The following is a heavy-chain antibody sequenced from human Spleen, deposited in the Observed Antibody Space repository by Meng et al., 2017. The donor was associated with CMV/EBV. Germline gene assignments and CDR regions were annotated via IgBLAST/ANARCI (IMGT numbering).Heavy chain of an antibody. CDR2: ISAYTGDL. J-gene: IGHJ5*01. V-gene: IGHV1-18*01. CDR1: GYTFTNHG. D-gene: IGHD2-15*01. CDR3: ARGPSAVGAARFDF. Sequence: ASGYTFTNHGVSWVRQVPGQGLEWMGWISAYTGDLTYAQHLQGRVTMTTDTSTTTAYMELRSLRSDDTAVYYCARGPSAVGAARFDFWGQGTLVTVSS.